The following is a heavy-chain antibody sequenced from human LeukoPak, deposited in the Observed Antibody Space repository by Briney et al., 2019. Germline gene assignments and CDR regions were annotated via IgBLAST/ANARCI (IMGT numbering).Heavy chain of an antibody. J-gene: IGHJ6*02. D-gene: IGHD6-13*01. V-gene: IGHV1-69*04. Sequence: ASVKLSCKASGGTFSSYTISWVRQAPGQGLELIGRIIPILGIANYAQKFQGRVTITADKSTSTAYMELSSLRSEDTAVYYCARDDSSSWYGKAYYYYGMDVWGQGTTVTVSS. CDR1: GGTFSSYT. CDR3: ARDDSSSWYGKAYYYYGMDV. CDR2: IIPILGIA.